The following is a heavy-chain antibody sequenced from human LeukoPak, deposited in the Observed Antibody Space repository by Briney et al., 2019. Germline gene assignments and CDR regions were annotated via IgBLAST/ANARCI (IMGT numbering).Heavy chain of an antibody. Sequence: GGSLRLSCAASGFTFSSYWMSWVRQAPGKGLEWVANIKQDGSEKYYVDSVKGRFTISRDNAKNSLYLQMNSLRAEDTAVYYCAKGPDSSGYYYFDYWGQGTLVTVSS. CDR2: IKQDGSEK. CDR1: GFTFSSYW. V-gene: IGHV3-7*01. J-gene: IGHJ4*02. CDR3: AKGPDSSGYYYFDY. D-gene: IGHD3-22*01.